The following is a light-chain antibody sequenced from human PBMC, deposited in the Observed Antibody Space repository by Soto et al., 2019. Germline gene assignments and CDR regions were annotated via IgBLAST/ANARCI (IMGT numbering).Light chain of an antibody. CDR2: DVS. J-gene: IGLJ2*01. CDR1: SSDVGGYNY. Sequence: QSALTQPASVSGSPGQSITISCTGTSSDVGGYNYVSWYQQHPGKAPKLMIYDVSNRPSGVSDRFSGSRSGNTASLAISGLQAEDEAHYFCSSYTASPPLLIFGGGTKLTVL. CDR3: SSYTASPPLLI. V-gene: IGLV2-14*03.